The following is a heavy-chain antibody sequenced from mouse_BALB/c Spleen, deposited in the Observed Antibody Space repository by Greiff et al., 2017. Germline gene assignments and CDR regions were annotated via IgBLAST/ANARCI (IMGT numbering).Heavy chain of an antibody. CDR2: IDPANGNT. CDR1: GFNIKDTY. V-gene: IGHV14-3*02. Sequence: EVKLQESGAELVKPGASVKLSCTASGFNIKDTYMHWVKQRPEQGLEWIGRIDPANGNTKYDPKFQGKATITADTSSNTAYLQLSSLTSEDTAVYYCASFKDYYRYDRYAMDYWGQGTSVTVSS. CDR3: ASFKDYYRYDRYAMDY. D-gene: IGHD2-14*01. J-gene: IGHJ4*01.